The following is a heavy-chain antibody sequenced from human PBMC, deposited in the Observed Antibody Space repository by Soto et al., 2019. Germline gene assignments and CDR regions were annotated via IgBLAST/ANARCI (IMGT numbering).Heavy chain of an antibody. CDR3: ARNLMDYVILTGYSMAYYFDS. V-gene: IGHV1-46*01. CDR2: INPSGGST. Sequence: ASVKVSCKASGYTFTSYYMHWVRQAPGQGLEWMGIINPSGGSTSYAQKFQGRVTMTRDTSASTAYMELSSLRSEDTAVYYCARNLMDYVILTGYSMAYYFDSWGQGTLVTV. CDR1: GYTFTSYY. D-gene: IGHD3-9*01. J-gene: IGHJ4*02.